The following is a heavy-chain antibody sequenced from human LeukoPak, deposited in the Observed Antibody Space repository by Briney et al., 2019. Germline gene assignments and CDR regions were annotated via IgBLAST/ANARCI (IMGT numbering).Heavy chain of an antibody. J-gene: IGHJ4*02. D-gene: IGHD3-10*01. CDR2: INHSGST. CDR1: GGSFSGYY. CDR3: ARHRLRTMVRGVSFDY. V-gene: IGHV4-34*01. Sequence: SETLSLTCAVYGGSFSGYYWSWIRQPPGKGLEWIGEINHSGSTNYNPSLKSRVTISVDTSKNQFSLKLSSVTAADTAVYYCARHRLRTMVRGVSFDYWGQGTLVTVSS.